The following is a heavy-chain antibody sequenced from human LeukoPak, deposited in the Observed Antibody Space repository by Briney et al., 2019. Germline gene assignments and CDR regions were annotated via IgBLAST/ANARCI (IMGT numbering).Heavy chain of an antibody. Sequence: GGSLRLSCAASGFTFSSYAMSWVRQAPGKGLEWVSAISGSGGSTYYADSVKGRFTISRDNSKNTLYLQMNSLRAEDTAVYYCASEVVYYDSSGQNAFDIWGQGTMVTVSS. J-gene: IGHJ3*02. D-gene: IGHD3-22*01. V-gene: IGHV3-23*01. CDR3: ASEVVYYDSSGQNAFDI. CDR2: ISGSGGST. CDR1: GFTFSSYA.